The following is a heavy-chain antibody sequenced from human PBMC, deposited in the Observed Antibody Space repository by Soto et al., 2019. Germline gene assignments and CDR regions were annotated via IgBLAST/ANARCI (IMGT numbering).Heavy chain of an antibody. CDR2: IYYSGST. D-gene: IGHD3-9*01. CDR3: ARLRGDILTGYYPYYGMDV. V-gene: IGHV4-39*01. Sequence: SETLPLTCTVSGGSISSSSYYWGWIRQPPGKGLEWIGSIYYSGSTYYNPSLKSRVTISVDTSKNQFSLKLSSVTAADTAVYYCARLRGDILTGYYPYYGMDVWGQGTTVTVSS. CDR1: GGSISSSSYY. J-gene: IGHJ6*02.